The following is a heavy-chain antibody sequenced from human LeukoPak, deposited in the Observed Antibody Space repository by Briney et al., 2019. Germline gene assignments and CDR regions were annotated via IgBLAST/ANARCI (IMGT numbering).Heavy chain of an antibody. CDR3: AKVGSRYCSSTSCMGY. Sequence: PGGSLRLSCAASGFTFSSYAMSWVRQAPGKGLEWVSAISGSGGSTYYADSVKGRFTISRDNSKNTLYLQMNSLRAEDTAVYYCAKVGSRYCSSTSCMGYWGQGTLVTVSS. J-gene: IGHJ4*02. CDR2: ISGSGGST. D-gene: IGHD2-2*01. CDR1: GFTFSSYA. V-gene: IGHV3-23*01.